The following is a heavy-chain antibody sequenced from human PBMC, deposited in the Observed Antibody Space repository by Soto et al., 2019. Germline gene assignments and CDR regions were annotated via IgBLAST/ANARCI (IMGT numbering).Heavy chain of an antibody. CDR1: GFTFTNCV. V-gene: IGHV3-23*01. Sequence: EVHLLESGGVLVQPGESLRLSCETSGFTFTNCVMTWVRQPPGKRLEWVSVITTNGHTDYADSVKGRFTNSRDNSKNTVYLQMNSLRAEDTAIYYCAKGLLNGRWYAADWGQGTLVTVSS. CDR3: AKGLLNGRWYAAD. J-gene: IGHJ4*02. D-gene: IGHD6-13*01. CDR2: ITTNGHT.